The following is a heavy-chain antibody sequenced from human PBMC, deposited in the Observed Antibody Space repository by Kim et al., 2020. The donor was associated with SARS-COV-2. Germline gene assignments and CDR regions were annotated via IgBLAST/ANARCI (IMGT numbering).Heavy chain of an antibody. J-gene: IGHJ4*02. D-gene: IGHD5-12*01. CDR1: GFTFSSYS. V-gene: IGHV3-21*01. CDR2: ISSSSSYI. CDR3: AREEGATHFDY. Sequence: LSLTCAASGFTFSSYSMNWVRQAPGKGLEWVSSISSSSSYIYYADSVKGRFTISRDNAKNSLYLQMNSLRAEDTAVYYCAREEGATHFDYWGQGTLVTVSS.